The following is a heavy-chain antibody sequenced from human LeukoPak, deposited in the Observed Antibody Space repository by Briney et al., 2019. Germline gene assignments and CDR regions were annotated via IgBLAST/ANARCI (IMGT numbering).Heavy chain of an antibody. CDR3: ARACCSSTSCPH. CDR2: INHSGST. V-gene: IGHV4-34*01. CDR1: GGSFSGYY. D-gene: IGHD2-2*01. Sequence: SETLSLTCAVYGGSFSGYYWSWIRQPPGKGLEWIGEINHSGSTNYNPSLKSRVTISVDTSKNQFSLKLSSVTAADTAVYYCARACCSSTSCPHWGQGTLVTVSS. J-gene: IGHJ4*02.